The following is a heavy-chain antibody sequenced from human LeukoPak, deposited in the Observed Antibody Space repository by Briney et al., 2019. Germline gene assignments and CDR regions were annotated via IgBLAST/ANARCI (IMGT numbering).Heavy chain of an antibody. D-gene: IGHD1-26*01. J-gene: IGHJ6*02. Sequence: GASVKVSCKVSGYTLTELSMHWVRQAPGKGLERMGGFDPEDGETIYAQKFQGRVTMTGDTSTDTAYMELSSLRSEDTAVYYCATDHSVFGGSYYYYYGMDVWGQGTTVTVSS. CDR3: ATDHSVFGGSYYYYYGMDV. V-gene: IGHV1-24*01. CDR2: FDPEDGET. CDR1: GYTLTELS.